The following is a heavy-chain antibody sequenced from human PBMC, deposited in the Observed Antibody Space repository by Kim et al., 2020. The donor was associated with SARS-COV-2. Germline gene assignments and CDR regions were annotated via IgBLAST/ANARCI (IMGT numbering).Heavy chain of an antibody. Sequence: GGSLRLSCAASGFTFSSYAMSWVRQAPGKGLEWVSAISGSGGSTYYADSVKGRFTISRDNSKNTLYLQMNSLRAEDTAVYYCAKAHHYYDSSGYPYDYWGQGTLVTVSS. J-gene: IGHJ4*02. V-gene: IGHV3-23*01. CDR1: GFTFSSYA. CDR3: AKAHHYYDSSGYPYDY. CDR2: ISGSGGST. D-gene: IGHD3-22*01.